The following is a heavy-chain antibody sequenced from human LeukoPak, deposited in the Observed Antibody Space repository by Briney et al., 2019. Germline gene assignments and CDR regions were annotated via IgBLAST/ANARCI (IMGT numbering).Heavy chain of an antibody. Sequence: PSETLSLTCAVYGGSFSGYYWSWIRQPPGKGLEWIGEINHSGSTNYNPSLKSRVTISVDTSKNQFSLKLSSVTAADTAVYYCASGHGGSGSYPSPFFDYWGQGTLVTVSS. V-gene: IGHV4-34*01. CDR1: GGSFSGYY. CDR3: ASGHGGSGSYPSPFFDY. D-gene: IGHD3-10*01. CDR2: INHSGST. J-gene: IGHJ4*02.